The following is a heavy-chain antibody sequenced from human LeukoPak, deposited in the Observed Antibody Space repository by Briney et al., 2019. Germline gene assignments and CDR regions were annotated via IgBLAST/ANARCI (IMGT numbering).Heavy chain of an antibody. CDR2: IIPIFGTA. D-gene: IGHD5-24*01. Sequence: ASVKVSCKASGYTFTSYGISWVRQAPGQGLEWMGGIIPIFGTANYAQKFQGRVTITADESTSTAYMELSSLRSEDTAVYYCAGGVSRRDGYNGQPSWAFDIWGQGTMVTVSS. V-gene: IGHV1-69*13. CDR3: AGGVSRRDGYNGQPSWAFDI. CDR1: GYTFTSYG. J-gene: IGHJ3*02.